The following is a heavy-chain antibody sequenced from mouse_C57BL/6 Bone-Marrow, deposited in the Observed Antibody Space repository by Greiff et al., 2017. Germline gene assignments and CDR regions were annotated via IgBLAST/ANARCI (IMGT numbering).Heavy chain of an antibody. D-gene: IGHD2-2*01. V-gene: IGHV1-75*01. CDR2: IFPGSGST. CDR1: GYTFTDYY. CDR3: ARLDLLWLRRDWYFDV. J-gene: IGHJ1*03. Sequence: QVQLQQSGPELVKPGASVKISCKASGYTFTDYYINWVKQRPGQGLEWIGWIFPGSGSTYYNEKFKGKATLTVDKSSSTAYMLLSSLTSEDSAVYFCARLDLLWLRRDWYFDVWGTGTTVTVSS.